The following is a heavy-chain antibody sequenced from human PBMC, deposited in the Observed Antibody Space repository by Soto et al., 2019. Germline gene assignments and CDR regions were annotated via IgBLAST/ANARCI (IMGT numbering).Heavy chain of an antibody. CDR2: ISDDGSNK. D-gene: IGHD6-13*01. J-gene: IGHJ6*02. CDR3: AKDPLLGRSSSWGNYYYYGMDV. Sequence: QVQLVESGGGVVQPGRSLRLSCAASGFTFSSYGMHWVRQAPGKGLEWVAVISDDGSNKYYADSVKGRFTISRDNSKNTLYLQMNSLRAEDTAVYYCAKDPLLGRSSSWGNYYYYGMDVWGQGTTVTVSS. CDR1: GFTFSSYG. V-gene: IGHV3-30*18.